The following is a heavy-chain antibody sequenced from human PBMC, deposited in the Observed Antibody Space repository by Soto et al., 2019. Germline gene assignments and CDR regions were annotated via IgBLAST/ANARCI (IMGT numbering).Heavy chain of an antibody. CDR2: IYYSGST. J-gene: IGHJ4*02. Sequence: QVQLQESGPGLVKPSQTLSLTGTVSGVSISSGDYYWSWIRQPPGKGLEWIGYIYYSGSTYYNPSLKSRVTISVDTSKNQFSLKLSSVTAADTAVYYCARARRLQWIAYYFDYWGQGTLVTVSS. CDR1: GVSISSGDYY. CDR3: ARARRLQWIAYYFDY. D-gene: IGHD6-25*01. V-gene: IGHV4-30-4*01.